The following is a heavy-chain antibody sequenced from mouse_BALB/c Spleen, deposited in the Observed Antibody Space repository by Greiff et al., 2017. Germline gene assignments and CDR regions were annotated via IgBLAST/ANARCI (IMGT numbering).Heavy chain of an antibody. D-gene: IGHD2-3*01. Sequence: EVKLVESGGGLVQPGGSLKLSCAASGFTFSSYGMSWVRQTPDKRLELVATINSNGGSTYYPDSVKGRFTISRDNAKNTLYLQMSSLKSEDTAMYYCARAFDGYYWGQGTTLTVSS. CDR2: INSNGGST. CDR3: ARAFDGYY. V-gene: IGHV5-6-3*01. J-gene: IGHJ2*01. CDR1: GFTFSSYG.